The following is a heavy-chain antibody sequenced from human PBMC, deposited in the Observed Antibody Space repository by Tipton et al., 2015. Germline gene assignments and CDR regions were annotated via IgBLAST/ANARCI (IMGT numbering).Heavy chain of an antibody. D-gene: IGHD6-19*01. CDR2: ISSGGST. J-gene: IGHJ3*02. CDR3: ARNSGWPENAFNI. CDR1: GAYISDYF. Sequence: TLSLTCNVSGAYISDYFWSWIRQPAGKGLEWIGRISSGGSTNYNPSLSSRVTMSVDTSKTQFSLKLTSLTAADTAVYYCARNSGWPENAFNIWGQGTMVTVSS. V-gene: IGHV4-4*07.